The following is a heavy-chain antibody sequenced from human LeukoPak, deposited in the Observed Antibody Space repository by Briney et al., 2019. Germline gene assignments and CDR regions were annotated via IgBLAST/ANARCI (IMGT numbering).Heavy chain of an antibody. CDR2: ITRGSNT. CDR3: AKRPPGGSYYFDY. D-gene: IGHD1-26*01. Sequence: PGGSLRLSCAASGFKFISYVMSWVRQAPGKGLEWVSTITRGSNTYYADSVKGRFTISRDNSESTLYLQMNSLRAEGTAVYYCAKRPPGGSYYFDYWGQGTLVTVSS. V-gene: IGHV3-23*01. J-gene: IGHJ4*02. CDR1: GFKFISYV.